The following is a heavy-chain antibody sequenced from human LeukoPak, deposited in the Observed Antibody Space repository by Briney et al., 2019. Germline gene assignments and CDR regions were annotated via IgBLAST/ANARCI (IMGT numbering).Heavy chain of an antibody. J-gene: IGHJ4*02. Sequence: SETLSLTCAVSGASFTSYHWTWIRQPPGKGLEWIGDSYPGGTIRYNPSLESRVTISVDTSKNQFSLMLNSVTAADTAVYYCERHVAHSSQIDSWGLGTLVTVSS. D-gene: IGHD6-6*01. CDR3: ERHVAHSSQIDS. CDR2: SYPGGTI. CDR1: GASFTSYH. V-gene: IGHV4-4*09.